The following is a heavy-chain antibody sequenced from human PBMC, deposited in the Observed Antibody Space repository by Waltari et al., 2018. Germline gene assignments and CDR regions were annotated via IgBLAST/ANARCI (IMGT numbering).Heavy chain of an antibody. CDR1: GGTFSSYA. V-gene: IGHV1-69*05. CDR2: SIPIFGTA. CDR3: ARENAMVRGVIGRGYFDY. Sequence: QVQLVQSGAEVKKPGSSVKVSCKASGGTFSSYAISWVRQAPGHGLEWMGGSIPIFGTANYAQKFQGRVTITTDESTSTAYMELSSLRSEDTAVYYCARENAMVRGVIGRGYFDYWGQGTLVTVSS. D-gene: IGHD3-10*01. J-gene: IGHJ4*02.